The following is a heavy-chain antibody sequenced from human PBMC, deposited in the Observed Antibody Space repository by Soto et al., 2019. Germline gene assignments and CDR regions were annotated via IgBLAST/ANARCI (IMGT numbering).Heavy chain of an antibody. J-gene: IGHJ6*02. D-gene: IGHD6-6*01. CDR1: GYSFTSYW. Sequence: PGESLKISCKGSGYSFTSYWISWVRQMPGKGLEWMGRIDPSDSYTNYSPSFQGHVTISADKSISTAYLQWSSLKASDTAMYYCARQTEYSSTRPYYYYGMDVWGQGTTVTV. CDR3: ARQTEYSSTRPYYYYGMDV. V-gene: IGHV5-10-1*01. CDR2: IDPSDSYT.